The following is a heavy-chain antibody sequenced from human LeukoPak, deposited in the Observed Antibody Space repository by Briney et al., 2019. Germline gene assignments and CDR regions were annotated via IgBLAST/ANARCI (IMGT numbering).Heavy chain of an antibody. CDR3: ARDLSMVRGPLDY. CDR2: IWYDGSDI. V-gene: IGHV3-33*01. CDR1: GFIFSTYG. D-gene: IGHD3-10*01. Sequence: GRSLRLSCAASGFIFSTYGMHWVRQAPGKGLEWVAVIWYDGSDIYYAESVKGRFTISRDNSKNTLYLQVNSLRAEDTAVYYCARDLSMVRGPLDYWGQGTLVTVSS. J-gene: IGHJ4*02.